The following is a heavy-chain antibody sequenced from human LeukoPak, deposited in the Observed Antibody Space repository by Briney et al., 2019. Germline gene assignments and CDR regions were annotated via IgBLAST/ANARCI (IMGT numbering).Heavy chain of an antibody. D-gene: IGHD5-18*01. V-gene: IGHV3-66*01. CDR2: IYSGGST. J-gene: IGHJ4*02. CDR3: ARGPWGVQLWPY. CDR1: GFTVSSNY. Sequence: GGSLRLSCAASGFTVSSNYMSWVRQAPGKGLEWVSVIYSGGSTYYADSVKGRFTISRDNSKNSLYLQMNSLRAEDTAVYYCARGPWGVQLWPYWGQGTLVTVSS.